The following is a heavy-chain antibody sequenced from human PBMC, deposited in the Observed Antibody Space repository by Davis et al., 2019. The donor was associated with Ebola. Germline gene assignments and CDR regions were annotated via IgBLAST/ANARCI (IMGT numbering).Heavy chain of an antibody. CDR3: ARHSGSGWYFYY. D-gene: IGHD6-19*01. V-gene: IGHV4-34*01. CDR1: GFTFSSYW. CDR2: INHSGST. Sequence: MPGGSLRLSCAASGFTFSSYWMSWVRQAPGKGLEWIGEINHSGSTNYNPSLKSRVTISVDTSKNQFSLKLSSVTAADTAVYYCARHSGSGWYFYYWGQGTLVTVSS. J-gene: IGHJ4*02.